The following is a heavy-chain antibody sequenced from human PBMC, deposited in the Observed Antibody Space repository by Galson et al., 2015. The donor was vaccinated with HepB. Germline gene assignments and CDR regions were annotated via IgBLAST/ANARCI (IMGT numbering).Heavy chain of an antibody. Sequence: SLRLSCAASGFTFSSYGMHWVRQAPGKGLEWVAVISYEGNDKYYADSVRGRFTISRDNSKNTLYLQMNSLRAEDTAVYYCAKDRFYYYYMDVWGKGTTVTVSS. V-gene: IGHV3-30*18. D-gene: IGHD3-3*01. CDR2: ISYEGNDK. J-gene: IGHJ6*03. CDR3: AKDRFYYYYMDV. CDR1: GFTFSSYG.